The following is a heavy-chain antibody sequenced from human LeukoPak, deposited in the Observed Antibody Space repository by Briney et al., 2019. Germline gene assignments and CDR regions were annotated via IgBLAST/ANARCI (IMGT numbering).Heavy chain of an antibody. Sequence: GASVKVSCKASGYTFTSYGISWVRQAPGQGLEWMGWISAYNGNTNYAQKLQGRVTMTTDTSTSTAYMELRSLRSDDTAVYYCAREGIAAANHYYYYHYMDVWGKGTTVTISS. J-gene: IGHJ6*03. CDR1: GYTFTSYG. CDR2: ISAYNGNT. CDR3: AREGIAAANHYYYYHYMDV. V-gene: IGHV1-18*01. D-gene: IGHD6-13*01.